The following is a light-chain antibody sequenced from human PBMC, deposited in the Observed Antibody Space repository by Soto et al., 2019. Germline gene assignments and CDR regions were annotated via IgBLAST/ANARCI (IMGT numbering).Light chain of an antibody. J-gene: IGKJ1*01. CDR3: QQYGVSPPWT. CDR1: QSASSQY. Sequence: VFTQAPDTLSLSPGERSTLSCRAIQSASSQYLSWYQQRPGQPPRLLIYGASSRAIGIQDRFSGTGSGTDFTLTISRLEPEDFAVYYCQQYGVSPPWTFGQGTKVDIK. CDR2: GAS. V-gene: IGKV3-20*01.